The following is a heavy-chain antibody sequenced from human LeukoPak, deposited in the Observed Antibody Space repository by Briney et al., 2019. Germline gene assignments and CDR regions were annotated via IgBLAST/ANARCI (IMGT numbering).Heavy chain of an antibody. CDR2: IYYSGST. CDR1: GGSISSYY. Sequence: SETLSPTCTVSGGSISSYYWSWIRQPPGKGLEWIGYIYYSGSTNYNPSLKSRVTISVDTSKNQFSLKLSSVTAADTAVYYCARAPVVRGVIALFFDYWGQGTLVTVSS. J-gene: IGHJ4*02. V-gene: IGHV4-59*01. CDR3: ARAPVVRGVIALFFDY. D-gene: IGHD3-10*01.